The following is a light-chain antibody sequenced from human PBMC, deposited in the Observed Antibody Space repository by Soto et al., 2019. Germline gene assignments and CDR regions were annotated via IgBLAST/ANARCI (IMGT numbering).Light chain of an antibody. CDR2: GAS. Sequence: EIVLTQSPGTLSLFPGERATLSCRASQRVSSTYFAWYRQKPGQPPRLLIYGASKRATGVPDRVSGSGSGTDFTLTIYRLEPEDFAVYYCQHYASSPPGFTFGPGTTVDIK. J-gene: IGKJ3*01. V-gene: IGKV3-20*01. CDR3: QHYASSPPGFT. CDR1: QRVSSTY.